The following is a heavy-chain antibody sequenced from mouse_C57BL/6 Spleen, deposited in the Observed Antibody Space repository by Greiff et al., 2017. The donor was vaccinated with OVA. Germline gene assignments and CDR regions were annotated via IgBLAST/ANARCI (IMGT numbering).Heavy chain of an antibody. Sequence: EVKLMESGGGLVKPGGSLKLSCAASGFTFSSYTMSWVRQTPEKRLEWVATISGGGGNTYYPDRVKGRFTISRDNAKNTLYLQMSSLRSEDTALYYCARRTDSNYDDWYFDVWGTGTTVTVAS. D-gene: IGHD2-5*01. J-gene: IGHJ1*03. CDR2: ISGGGGNT. CDR1: GFTFSSYT. V-gene: IGHV5-9*01. CDR3: ARRTDSNYDDWYFDV.